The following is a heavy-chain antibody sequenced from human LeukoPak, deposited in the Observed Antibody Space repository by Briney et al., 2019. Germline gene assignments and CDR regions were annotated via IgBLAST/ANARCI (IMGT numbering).Heavy chain of an antibody. D-gene: IGHD6-13*01. CDR2: LYSGGST. CDR3: ARVRTIAAAGNPVGY. Sequence: GGSLRLSCAASGFTVNSNYMSWVRQAPGKGLELVSVLYSGGSTFYADSVKGRFTISRHNSENTLYLQMNSLRAEDTAVYYCARVRTIAAAGNPVGYWGQGTLVTVSS. J-gene: IGHJ4*02. CDR1: GFTVNSNY. V-gene: IGHV3-53*04.